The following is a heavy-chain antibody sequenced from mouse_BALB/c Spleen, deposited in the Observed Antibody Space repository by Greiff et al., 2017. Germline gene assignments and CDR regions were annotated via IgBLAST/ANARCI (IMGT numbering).Heavy chain of an antibody. CDR3: ARSWGDSYAMDY. J-gene: IGHJ4*01. D-gene: IGHD3-3*01. V-gene: IGHV1-5*01. CDR2: IYPGNCDT. CDR1: GYTFTSYW. Sequence: DVQLVESGTVLARPGASVKMSCKASGYTFTSYWMHWVKQRPGQGLEWIGAIYPGNCDTSYNQKFKGNAKLTAVTSTSTAYMELSSLTNEDSAVYYCARSWGDSYAMDYWGQGTSVTVSS.